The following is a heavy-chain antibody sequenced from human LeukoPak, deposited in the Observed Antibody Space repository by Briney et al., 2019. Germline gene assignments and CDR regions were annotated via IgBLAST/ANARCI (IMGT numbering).Heavy chain of an antibody. CDR2: IYSGGST. J-gene: IGHJ4*02. V-gene: IGHV3-66*01. Sequence: GGSLRLSCAASGFTVSSNYMSWVRQAPGKGLEWVSVIYSGGSTYYADSVKGRFTISRDNSKNTLYLQMNSLRAEDTAVYYCARAERYCSGGSCSSFDYWGQGTLVTVSS. D-gene: IGHD2-15*01. CDR1: GFTVSSNY. CDR3: ARAERYCSGGSCSSFDY.